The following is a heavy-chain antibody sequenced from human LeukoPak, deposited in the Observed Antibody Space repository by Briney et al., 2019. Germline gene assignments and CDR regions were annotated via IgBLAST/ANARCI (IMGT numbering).Heavy chain of an antibody. CDR2: ISGTGGST. CDR3: AKECGRDYDDRAFDL. J-gene: IGHJ3*01. CDR1: GFTFSSSP. Sequence: GGSLRLSCAASGFTFSSSPMNRVRQSPERGLEWVSAISGTGGSTSYADSLKGRFTISRDNSKNTLYLQMSSLTVEDTAVYYCAKECGRDYDDRAFDLWGQGTMVTVSS. V-gene: IGHV3-23*01. D-gene: IGHD3-22*01.